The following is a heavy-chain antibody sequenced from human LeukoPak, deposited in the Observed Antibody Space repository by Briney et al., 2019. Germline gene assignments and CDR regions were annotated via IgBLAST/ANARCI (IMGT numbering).Heavy chain of an antibody. Sequence: ASVKVSCKASGYTFTSYDINWVRQATGQGLEWMGWMNPNSGNTGYAQKFQGRVTITTDESTSTAYMELTSLRSDDTAVYYCARDDYVLTSFDPWGQGTLVTVSS. CDR1: GYTFTSYD. J-gene: IGHJ5*02. D-gene: IGHD3-16*01. CDR2: MNPNSGNT. V-gene: IGHV1-8*03. CDR3: ARDDYVLTSFDP.